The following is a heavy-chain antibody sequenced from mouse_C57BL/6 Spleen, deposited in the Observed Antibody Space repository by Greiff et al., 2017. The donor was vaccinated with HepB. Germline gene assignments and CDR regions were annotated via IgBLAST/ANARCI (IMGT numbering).Heavy chain of an antibody. J-gene: IGHJ3*01. CDR3: ANDGYYVYSFAY. V-gene: IGHV2-4*01. Sequence: VQLQQSGPGLVQPSQSLSITCTVSGFSLTSYGVHWVRQPPGKGLEWLGVIRSGGSTDYNDDFISRVTISKDNSKSQVFFKMNSLQADDTAIYYCANDGYYVYSFAYWGQGTLVTVAA. D-gene: IGHD2-3*01. CDR2: IRSGGST. CDR1: GFSLTSYG.